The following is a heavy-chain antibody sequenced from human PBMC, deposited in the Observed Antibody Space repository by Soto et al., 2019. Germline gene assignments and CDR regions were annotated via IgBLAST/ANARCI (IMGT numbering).Heavy chain of an antibody. J-gene: IGHJ4*02. CDR1: GFPFSSYA. CDR3: AKSPGYCSGGSCSNFDY. CDR2: ISGSGGST. Sequence: QLGGPLRLSCAASGFPFSSYAMSWVRQAPGKGLEWVSAISGSGGSTYYADSVKGRFTISRDNSKNTLYLQMNSLRAEDTAVYYCAKSPGYCSGGSCSNFDYWGQGTLVTVSS. D-gene: IGHD2-15*01. V-gene: IGHV3-23*01.